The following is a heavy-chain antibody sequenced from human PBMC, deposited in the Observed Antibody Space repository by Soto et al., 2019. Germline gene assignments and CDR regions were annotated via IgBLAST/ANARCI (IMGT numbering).Heavy chain of an antibody. V-gene: IGHV3-9*01. CDR3: VKDESNNRYSAHFRQ. D-gene: IGHD6-13*01. J-gene: IGHJ1*01. CDR2: INWNSGSI. Sequence: PGGSLRLSCAASGFTFDDYAMHWVRQVPGKGLEWVSGINWNSGSIGYVGSVKGRFAISRDNAKNSLHLQMNSLRAEDTACYYCVKDESNNRYSAHFRQWGQGTLVTVSS. CDR1: GFTFDDYA.